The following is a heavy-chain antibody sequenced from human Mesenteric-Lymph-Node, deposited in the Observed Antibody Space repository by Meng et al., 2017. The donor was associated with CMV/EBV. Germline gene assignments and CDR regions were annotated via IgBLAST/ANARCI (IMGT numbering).Heavy chain of an antibody. CDR1: GYSISSGYY. J-gene: IGHJ4*02. Sequence: GSLRLSCTVSGYSISSGYYWGWIRQPPGKGLEWIGSIYNSGSTYYNPSLKSRVTISVDTSKIQFSLKLSSVTAADTAVYYCARGTGRSYYFDYWGQGTLVTVSS. CDR2: IYNSGST. V-gene: IGHV4-38-2*02. CDR3: ARGTGRSYYFDY. D-gene: IGHD3/OR15-3a*01.